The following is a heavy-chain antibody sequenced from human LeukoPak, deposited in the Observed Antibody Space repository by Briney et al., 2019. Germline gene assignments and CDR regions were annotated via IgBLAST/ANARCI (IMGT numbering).Heavy chain of an antibody. V-gene: IGHV4-59*01. J-gene: IGHJ4*02. CDR1: GGSFSGYY. Sequence: SETLSLTCAVYGGSFSGYYWSWIRQPPGKGLEWIGYIYYSGSTYYNPSLKSRVTISVDTSKNQFSLKLSSVTAADTAVYYCARAPDYDFWSGYGYFDYWGQGTLVTVSS. CDR2: IYYSGST. D-gene: IGHD3-3*01. CDR3: ARAPDYDFWSGYGYFDY.